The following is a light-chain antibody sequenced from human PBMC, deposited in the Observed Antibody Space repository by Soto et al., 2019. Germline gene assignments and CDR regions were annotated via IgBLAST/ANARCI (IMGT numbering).Light chain of an antibody. J-gene: IGKJ4*01. CDR2: EGS. Sequence: DVVMTQTPVSLSVTPGQAASISCKSTLSLLYSDGKTYLYWYLQKPGKAPQLLIYEGSRRSSGVPERFSGTGSGTDFTLTISRVEADDVGIYYGLQSIYLPLTFGGGTTVEIK. CDR3: LQSIYLPLT. CDR1: LSLLYSDGKTY. V-gene: IGKV2-29*03.